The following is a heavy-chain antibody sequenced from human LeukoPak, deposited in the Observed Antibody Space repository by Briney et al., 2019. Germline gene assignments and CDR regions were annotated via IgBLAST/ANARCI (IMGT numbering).Heavy chain of an antibody. J-gene: IGHJ6*04. CDR1: GFTLSSYE. V-gene: IGHV3-23*01. CDR2: IDYSGGSS. CDR3: AELGITMIGGV. D-gene: IGHD3-10*02. Sequence: GGSLRLSCTVSGFTLSSYEMSWIRQAPGKGLEWVSSIDYSGGSSYYADSVKGRFTISRDNAKNSLYLQMNSLRAEDTAVYYCAELGITMIGGVWGKGTTVTISS.